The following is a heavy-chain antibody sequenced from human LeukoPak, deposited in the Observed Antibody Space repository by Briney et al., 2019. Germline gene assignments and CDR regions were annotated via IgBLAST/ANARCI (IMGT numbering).Heavy chain of an antibody. V-gene: IGHV1-46*01. CDR3: ARGGPTGVVVPAAIGSFDP. CDR2: INPSGGST. CDR1: GYTFTSYY. Sequence: ASVKVSCKASGYTFTSYYMHWVRQAPGQGLEWMGIINPSGGSTSYAQKFLGRVTMTRDTSTSTVYMELSSLRSEDTAVYYCARGGPTGVVVPAAIGSFDPWGQGTLVTVSS. D-gene: IGHD2-2*01. J-gene: IGHJ5*02.